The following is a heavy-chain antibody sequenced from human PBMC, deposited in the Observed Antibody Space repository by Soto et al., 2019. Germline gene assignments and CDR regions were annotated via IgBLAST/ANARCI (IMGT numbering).Heavy chain of an antibody. CDR1: GYSISSGYY. Sequence: SETLSVTCAVSGYSISSGYYWGWIRQPPGKGLEWIGSIYHSGSTYYNPSLKSRVTISADTSKNQFSLKLSSVTAADTAVYYCARVEGYFDWLSTGYYYYGMDVWGQGTTVTVSS. CDR3: ARVEGYFDWLSTGYYYYGMDV. D-gene: IGHD3-9*01. CDR2: IYHSGST. J-gene: IGHJ6*02. V-gene: IGHV4-38-2*01.